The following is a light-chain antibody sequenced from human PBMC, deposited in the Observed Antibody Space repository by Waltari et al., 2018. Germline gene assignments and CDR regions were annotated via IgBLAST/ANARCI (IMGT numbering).Light chain of an antibody. CDR1: QGVSSGS. Sequence: EIVLTQSPGTLSLSPGERATLSCRASQGVSSGSLAWYQQKPGQAPRLLIYATSTRATGIPDRCSGSGSGTDFTLTISRLEPEDFAVYYCQQYGSSPVYTFGQGTKLEIK. V-gene: IGKV3-20*01. CDR2: ATS. CDR3: QQYGSSPVYT. J-gene: IGKJ2*01.